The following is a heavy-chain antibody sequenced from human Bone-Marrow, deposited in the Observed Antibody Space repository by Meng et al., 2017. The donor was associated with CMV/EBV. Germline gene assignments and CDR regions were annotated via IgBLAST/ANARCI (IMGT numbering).Heavy chain of an antibody. D-gene: IGHD4-17*01. V-gene: IGHV3-74*01. CDR2: ISRDGTSP. J-gene: IGHJ4*02. Sequence: SCFASRFTFCGYWMHCVRPVPGKGLEWVARISRDGTSPDYADSVGGRFTISRDNAKNTLYLQMSSLRAEDTAAYYCVRDGDHYDFDYWGQGTLVTVSS. CDR1: RFTFCGYW. CDR3: VRDGDHYDFDY.